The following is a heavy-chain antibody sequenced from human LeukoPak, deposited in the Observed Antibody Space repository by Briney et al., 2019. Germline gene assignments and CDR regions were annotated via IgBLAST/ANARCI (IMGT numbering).Heavy chain of an antibody. D-gene: IGHD3-16*01. CDR1: GFTVHTYG. Sequence: GGSLRLSCAASGFTVHTYGMTWVRQPPGKGLEWVSTVSGSTDSTYYADSVKGRLTISRDNSKNTVYLQMNSLRAEDTAVYYCAKDYVGGRLGPELDDYWGQGTLVTVSS. V-gene: IGHV3-23*01. CDR3: AKDYVGGRLGPELDDY. J-gene: IGHJ4*02. CDR2: VSGSTDST.